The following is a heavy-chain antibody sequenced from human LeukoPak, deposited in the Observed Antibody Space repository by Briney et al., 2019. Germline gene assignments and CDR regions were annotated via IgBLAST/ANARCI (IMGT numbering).Heavy chain of an antibody. Sequence: GGSLRLSCAASGFTFSSYAMHWVRQAPGKGLEWVAVIWFDGSNKYHADSLKGRFTMSRDNSKNTLYLQMNSLRAEDTAFYYCARGLGYSYGYGIDHWGQGTLVTVSS. V-gene: IGHV3-33*01. J-gene: IGHJ4*02. D-gene: IGHD5-18*01. CDR2: IWFDGSNK. CDR3: ARGLGYSYGYGIDH. CDR1: GFTFSSYA.